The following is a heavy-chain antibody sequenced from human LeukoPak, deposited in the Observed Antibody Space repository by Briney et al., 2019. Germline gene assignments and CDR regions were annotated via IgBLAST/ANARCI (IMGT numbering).Heavy chain of an antibody. V-gene: IGHV3-23*01. CDR2: INKNGDSA. J-gene: IGHJ4*02. Sequence: GGSLRLSCVASGLTFDDYYMSWVRQAPGAGLEGVSGINKNGDSAYYADSAKGRFTISRDNSKNTLFLQINSLRAEDTAIYYCAKDIHNWGSDYWGQGTLVTVSS. CDR3: AKDIHNWGSDY. CDR1: GLTFDDYY. D-gene: IGHD3-16*01.